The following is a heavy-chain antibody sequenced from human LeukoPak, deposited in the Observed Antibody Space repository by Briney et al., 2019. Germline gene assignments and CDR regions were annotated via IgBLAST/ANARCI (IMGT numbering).Heavy chain of an antibody. CDR1: GGTFSGYA. D-gene: IGHD6-19*01. CDR3: ARDRAVAGTEDDAFDI. V-gene: IGHV1-69*04. CDR2: IIPILGIA. J-gene: IGHJ3*02. Sequence: ASVKVSCKASGGTFSGYAISWVRQAPGQGLEWMGRIIPILGIANYAQKLQGRVTMTTDTSTSTAYMELRSLRSDDTAVYYCARDRAVAGTEDDAFDIWGQGTMVTVTS.